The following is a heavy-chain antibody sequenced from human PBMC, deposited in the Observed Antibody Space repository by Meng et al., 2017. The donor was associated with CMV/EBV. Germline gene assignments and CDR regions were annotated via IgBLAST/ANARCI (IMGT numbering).Heavy chain of an antibody. CDR3: AGDNRIAVADIFDY. Sequence: ESLKISCAVYGGSFSGYYWSWIRQPPGKGLEWIGEINHSGSTNYNPSLKSQVTISVDTSKNQFSLKLSSVTAADTAVYYCAGDNRIAVADIFDYWGQGTLVTVSS. CDR2: INHSGST. V-gene: IGHV4-34*01. J-gene: IGHJ4*02. CDR1: GGSFSGYY. D-gene: IGHD6-19*01.